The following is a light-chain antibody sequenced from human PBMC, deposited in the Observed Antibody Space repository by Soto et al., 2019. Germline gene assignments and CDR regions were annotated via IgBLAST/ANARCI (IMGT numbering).Light chain of an antibody. CDR3: QQYNNCPSWT. Sequence: DIVMTQSPATLSVSPGERATLSGRASQSVNCDWTRYHHTPRQTPTLLTDGASRRAIAIPVRFSASGSGTVFSLTRIILQSERVAFYYCQQYNNCPSWTCGQGTKVDIK. CDR2: GAS. CDR1: QSVNCD. J-gene: IGKJ1*01. V-gene: IGKV3-15*01.